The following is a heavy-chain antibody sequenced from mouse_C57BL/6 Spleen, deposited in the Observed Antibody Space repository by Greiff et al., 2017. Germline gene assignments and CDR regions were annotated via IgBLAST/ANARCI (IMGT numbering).Heavy chain of an antibody. CDR1: GYTFTSYT. CDR2: INPSSGYT. J-gene: IGHJ4*01. Sequence: QVHVKQSGAELARPGASVKMSCKASGYTFTSYTMHWVKQRPGQGLEWIGYINPSSGYTKYNQKFKDKATLTADKSSSTAYMQLSSLTSEDSAVYYCARHGSSYDYAMDYWGQGTSVTVSS. CDR3: ARHGSSYDYAMDY. V-gene: IGHV1-4*01. D-gene: IGHD1-1*01.